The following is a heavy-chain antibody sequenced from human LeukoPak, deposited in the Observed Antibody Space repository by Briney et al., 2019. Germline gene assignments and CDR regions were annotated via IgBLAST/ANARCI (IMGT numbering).Heavy chain of an antibody. J-gene: IGHJ4*02. CDR3: ANGQRGFQY. D-gene: IGHD2-8*01. Sequence: GGSLRLSCAASGFSFSNYWMTWVRQAPGKGLEGVANIRQDGSEKHYVDSVKGRFTISRDNAKNSLYLQMNSLRAEDTAVYYCANGQRGFQYWGQGTLVSVSS. CDR2: IRQDGSEK. CDR1: GFSFSNYW. V-gene: IGHV3-7*01.